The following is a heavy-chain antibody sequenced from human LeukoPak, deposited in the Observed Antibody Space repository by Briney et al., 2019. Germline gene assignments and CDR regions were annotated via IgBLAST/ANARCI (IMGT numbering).Heavy chain of an antibody. CDR1: GFSFSNSC. CDR2: ISGSGSDI. V-gene: IGHV3-11*01. D-gene: IGHD5-12*01. CDR3: TTEAYSGYDAPYYYYYYMDV. J-gene: IGHJ6*03. Sequence: GGSLRLSCVVSGFSFSNSCMTWIRQTPGKGLESLAYISGSGSDIYYADSVKGRFTISRDNAKNSLYLQMNSLKTEDTAVYYCTTEAYSGYDAPYYYYYYMDVWGKGTTVTVSS.